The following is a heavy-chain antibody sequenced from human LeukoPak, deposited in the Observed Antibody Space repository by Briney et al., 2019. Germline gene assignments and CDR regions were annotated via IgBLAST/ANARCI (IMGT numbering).Heavy chain of an antibody. CDR2: ISAYNGNT. J-gene: IGHJ4*02. CDR3: ARPVRGDILTGHFDY. CDR1: GYTFTSNG. D-gene: IGHD3-9*01. V-gene: IGHV1-18*01. Sequence: ASVKVSCKASGYTFTSNGISWVRQAPGQGLEWMGWISAYNGNTNYAQKLQGRVTMTTDTSTSTAYMELRSLRSDDTAVYYCARPVRGDILTGHFDYWGQGTLVTVSS.